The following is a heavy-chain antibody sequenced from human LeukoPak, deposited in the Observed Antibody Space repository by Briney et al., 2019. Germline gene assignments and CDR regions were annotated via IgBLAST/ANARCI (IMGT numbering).Heavy chain of an antibody. CDR1: AFTVSRFN. CDR3: AGIY. J-gene: IGHJ4*02. CDR2: ISSSGSNI. V-gene: IGHV3-21*01. Sequence: GGSLRLSCAASAFTVSRFNMNCVRQAPGKGLEWVSSISSSGSNIQYADSVKGPFTISRDNAKNSLYLQVNSLGAEDSAIYYCAGIYWGQGTLVTVSS.